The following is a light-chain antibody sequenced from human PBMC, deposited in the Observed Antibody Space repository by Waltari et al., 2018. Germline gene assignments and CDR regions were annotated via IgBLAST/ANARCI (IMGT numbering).Light chain of an antibody. CDR1: QSVSSN. Sequence: ELVMTQSPATLSVSPGERAPLSCRASQSVSSNLAWYQQKPGQAPRLLIYGASTRATGIPARFSGSGSGTEFTLTISSLQSEDFAVYYCQQYNKWPPWTFGQGTKVEIK. CDR2: GAS. CDR3: QQYNKWPPWT. V-gene: IGKV3-15*01. J-gene: IGKJ1*01.